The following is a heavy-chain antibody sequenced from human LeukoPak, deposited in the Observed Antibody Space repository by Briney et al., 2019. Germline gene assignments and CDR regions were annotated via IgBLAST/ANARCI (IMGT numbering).Heavy chain of an antibody. CDR1: GGSLSSYY. J-gene: IGHJ6*02. CDR2: IYTSGST. CDR3: AGDFFNYYGSGSYSIHGMDV. V-gene: IGHV4-4*07. D-gene: IGHD3-10*01. Sequence: SETLSLTCTVSGGSLSSYYWSCIRQPAGKGLEWIGRIYTSGSTNYNPSLTSRVTMSVDTSKNQFSLKLSSLAAADTAVYYCAGDFFNYYGSGSYSIHGMDVWGQGITVIVSS.